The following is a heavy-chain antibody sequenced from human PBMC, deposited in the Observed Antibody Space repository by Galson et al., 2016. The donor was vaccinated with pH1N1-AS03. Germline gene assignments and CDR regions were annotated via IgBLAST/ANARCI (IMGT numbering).Heavy chain of an antibody. J-gene: IGHJ4*02. CDR3: ATGDFSTSAHFDY. D-gene: IGHD6-6*01. V-gene: IGHV4-61*02. CDR2: IHRSGDT. Sequence: TLSLTCSVSGGSITSGHYYWTWIRQPAGKGLEWIGRIHRSGDTRYNPSHKSRVTISLDTSENQFSLKLTSVTAADTAVYYCATGDFSTSAHFDYWGQGTLVTVSS. CDR1: GGSITSGHYY.